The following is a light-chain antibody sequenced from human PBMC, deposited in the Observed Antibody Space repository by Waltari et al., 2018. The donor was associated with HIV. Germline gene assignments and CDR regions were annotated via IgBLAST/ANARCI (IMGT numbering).Light chain of an antibody. CDR3: QQRSNWPLT. V-gene: IGKV3-11*01. J-gene: IGKJ5*01. CDR1: QSINNY. CDR2: DAS. Sequence: EIVLTQSPATLSLSPGGRATLSCRASQSINNYLAWYQQRPGQAPRLLISDASNGATGIPPRFSGSGSGTDFTLTISSLEPEDFAVYYCQQRSNWPLTFGQGTRLEIK.